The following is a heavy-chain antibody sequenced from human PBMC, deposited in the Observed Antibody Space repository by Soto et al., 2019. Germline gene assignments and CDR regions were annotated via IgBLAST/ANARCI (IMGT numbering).Heavy chain of an antibody. D-gene: IGHD2-2*01. CDR2: ISSSGNTI. J-gene: IGHJ4*02. Sequence: EVQLVESGGGLVQPGGSLRLSCVASEFTFSTYSMNWVRQAPGKGLEWISFISSSGNTIYYADSVKGRFTVSRDNAKNSLYLQMNSLRAEDTAVYYCERDSRGSTWAYYFDHWGQGTLVTVSS. CDR3: ERDSRGSTWAYYFDH. CDR1: EFTFSTYS. V-gene: IGHV3-48*01.